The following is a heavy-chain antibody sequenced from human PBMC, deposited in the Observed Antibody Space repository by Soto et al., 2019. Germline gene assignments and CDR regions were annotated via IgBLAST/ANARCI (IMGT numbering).Heavy chain of an antibody. Sequence: SETLSLTCAVYGGSFSGYYWSWIRQPPGKGLEWIGEINHSGSTNYNPSLKSRVTISLDTSKNQFSLNLSSVTAADTAVYYCGRGQFSLEWLARDYYFDYWGQGTLVTVSS. J-gene: IGHJ4*02. D-gene: IGHD3-3*01. CDR1: GGSFSGYY. V-gene: IGHV4-34*01. CDR2: INHSGST. CDR3: GRGQFSLEWLARDYYFDY.